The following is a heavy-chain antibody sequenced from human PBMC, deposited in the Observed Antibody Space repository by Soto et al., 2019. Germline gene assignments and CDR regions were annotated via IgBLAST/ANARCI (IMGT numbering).Heavy chain of an antibody. D-gene: IGHD6-6*01. CDR2: TYYRSKWYN. J-gene: IGHJ4*02. Sequence: SQTLSFTCAISGDSVSSNSAAWNWIRQSPSRGLEWLGRTYYRSKWYNDYAVSVKSRITINPDTSKNQFSLQLNSVTPEDTAVYYCASEGRGDSSSSPYFDYWGQGTLVTVSS. CDR3: ASEGRGDSSSSPYFDY. V-gene: IGHV6-1*01. CDR1: GDSVSSNSAA.